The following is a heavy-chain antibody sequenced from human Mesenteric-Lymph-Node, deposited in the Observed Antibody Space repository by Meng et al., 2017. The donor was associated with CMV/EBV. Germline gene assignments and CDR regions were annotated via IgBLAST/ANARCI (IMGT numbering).Heavy chain of an antibody. V-gene: IGHV3-20*04. CDR1: GFTFDDYG. Sequence: GGSLRLSCAASGFTFDDYGMSWVRQAPGKGLEWVSGINWNGGSTGYADSVESRFTISRDNAKNSLYLQMNSLRAEDTALYYCARFVGSLVRGSFDYWGQGTLVTVSS. J-gene: IGHJ4*02. D-gene: IGHD3-10*01. CDR2: INWNGGST. CDR3: ARFVGSLVRGSFDY.